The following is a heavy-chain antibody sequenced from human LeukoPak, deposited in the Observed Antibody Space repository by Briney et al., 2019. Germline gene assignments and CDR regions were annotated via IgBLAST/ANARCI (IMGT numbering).Heavy chain of an antibody. J-gene: IGHJ3*02. V-gene: IGHV4-59*01. CDR1: GGSISIYY. CDR2: IYNSGST. D-gene: IGHD6-19*01. CDR3: ARTIVVAGPDAFDI. Sequence: SETLSLTCTVSGGSISIYYWSWIRQPPGKGLEWIGDIYNSGSTNYNPSLKSRVTISVDTSKNQFSRKRSSVTAEDTAVYYCARTIVVAGPDAFDIWGQGTMVTVSS.